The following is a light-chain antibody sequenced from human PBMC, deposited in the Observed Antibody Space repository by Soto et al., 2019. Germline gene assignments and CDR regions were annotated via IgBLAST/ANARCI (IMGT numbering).Light chain of an antibody. CDR1: QSVSSN. V-gene: IGKV3-15*01. Sequence: EIVITQSPATLSVPPGERATLSCRASQSVSSNLAWYQQKPGQAPRLLIYGASTRTTGIPARFSGSGSGTEFTLTISSLQSEDFAVYYGEQYKYWRRVFGEGTKV. CDR3: EQYKYWRRV. J-gene: IGKJ1*01. CDR2: GAS.